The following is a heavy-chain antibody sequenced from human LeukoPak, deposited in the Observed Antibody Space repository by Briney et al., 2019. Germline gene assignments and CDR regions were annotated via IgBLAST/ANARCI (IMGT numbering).Heavy chain of an antibody. Sequence: PSETLSLTCTVSRGSISSYYWSWIRQPPGKGLEWIGYIYYSGSTNYNPSLKSRVTISVDTSKNQFSLKLSSLTAADTAVYYCARVPGEYYDILTGYGSGWFDPWGQGTLVTVPS. J-gene: IGHJ5*02. CDR1: RGSISSYY. CDR3: ARVPGEYYDILTGYGSGWFDP. CDR2: IYYSGST. V-gene: IGHV4-59*12. D-gene: IGHD3-9*01.